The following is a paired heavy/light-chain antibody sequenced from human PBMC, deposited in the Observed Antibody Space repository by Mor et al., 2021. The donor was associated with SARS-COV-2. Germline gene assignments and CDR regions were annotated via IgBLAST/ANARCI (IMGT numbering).Light chain of an antibody. J-gene: IGLJ3*02. CDR1: NSNIGGHD. Sequence: QSVLTQPPSTSGTPGQRVTISCSGSNSNIGGHDAYWYQQLPGSAPKLVIYSSSQRPSGVPDRFSGFKSGTSASLAISGLRSEDEADYYCAAWDDNQSGHWLFGGGTKLTVL. CDR3: AAWDDNQSGHWL. CDR2: SSS. V-gene: IGLV1-47*01.
Heavy chain of an antibody. CDR3: ARDAFGVEAATTLFDH. Sequence: QVQLRESGPGLVRPSETLSLSCTVSGGSISGYYWSWIRQPAGKGLEWIARMSPSGYTNYNPSLKSRVTMSVDTSQNQFSLNLNAMAAADTAVYYCARDAFGVEAATTLFDHWGQGTLVTVSS. J-gene: IGHJ4*02. V-gene: IGHV4-4*07. CDR1: GGSISGYY. D-gene: IGHD2-21*02. CDR2: MSPSGYT.